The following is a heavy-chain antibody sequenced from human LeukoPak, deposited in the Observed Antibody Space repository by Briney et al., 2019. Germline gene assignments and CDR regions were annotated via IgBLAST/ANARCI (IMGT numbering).Heavy chain of an antibody. V-gene: IGHV4-59*01. CDR3: ARAGSGSFDY. J-gene: IGHJ4*02. CDR2: SYYSGST. D-gene: IGHD6-19*01. Sequence: SETLSLTCTVSRGSISTYYWSWIRQPPGKGLEWIGYSYYSGSTYCNPSLKTRVTISVDTSKNQFSLKLSSVTAADTAVYYCARAGSGSFDYWGQGTLVTVPS. CDR1: RGSISTYY.